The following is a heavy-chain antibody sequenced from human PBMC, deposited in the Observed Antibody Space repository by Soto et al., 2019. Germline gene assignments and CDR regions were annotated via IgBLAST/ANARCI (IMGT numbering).Heavy chain of an antibody. J-gene: IGHJ4*02. Sequence: GGSLRLSCAASGFTFSSYAMSWVRQAPGKGLEWVSAISGSGGSTYYADSVKGRFTISRDNSKNTLYLQMNSLRAEDTAVYYCAKAILPIAVAGRTAFDWGQGTLVTVSS. CDR1: GFTFSSYA. CDR3: AKAILPIAVAGRTAFD. V-gene: IGHV3-23*01. CDR2: ISGSGGST. D-gene: IGHD6-19*01.